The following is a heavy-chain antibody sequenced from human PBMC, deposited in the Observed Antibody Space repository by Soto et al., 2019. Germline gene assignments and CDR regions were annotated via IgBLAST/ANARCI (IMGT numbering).Heavy chain of an antibody. CDR1: GFTCSSYA. V-gene: IGHV3-23*01. Sequence: GGSLRLSCAASGFTCSSYAMSWVRQAPGKGLEWVSAISGSGGSTYYADSVKGRFTISRDNSKNTLYLQMNSLRAEDTAVYYCAPVPQRLVIGYWGQGTLVTVSS. CDR2: ISGSGGST. CDR3: APVPQRLVIGY. J-gene: IGHJ4*02. D-gene: IGHD6-13*01.